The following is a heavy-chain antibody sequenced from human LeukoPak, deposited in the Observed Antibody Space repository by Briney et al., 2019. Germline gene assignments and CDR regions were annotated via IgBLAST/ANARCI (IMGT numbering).Heavy chain of an antibody. CDR3: ATSRTLDY. Sequence: GGSLRLSCAASGFTFSTYSMNWVRQAPGKGLEWVSSISSSSSYIYYADSLKGRFTISRDNAKNSLYLQMNSLRAEDTAVYYCATSRTLDYWGQGTLVTVSS. CDR2: ISSSSSYI. J-gene: IGHJ4*02. D-gene: IGHD2-2*01. CDR1: GFTFSTYS. V-gene: IGHV3-21*01.